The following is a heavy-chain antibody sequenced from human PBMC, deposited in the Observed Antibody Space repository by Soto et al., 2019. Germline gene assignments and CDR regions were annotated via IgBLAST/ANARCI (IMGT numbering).Heavy chain of an antibody. CDR3: ARAGGITMVRGVIYYFDY. Sequence: GGSLRLSCAASGFTFSSYGMHWVRQAPGKGLEWVAVIWYDGSNKYYADSVKGRFTISRDNSKNTLYLQMNSLRAEDTAVYYCARAGGITMVRGVIYYFDYWGQGALVTVSS. CDR2: IWYDGSNK. D-gene: IGHD3-10*01. CDR1: GFTFSSYG. J-gene: IGHJ4*02. V-gene: IGHV3-33*01.